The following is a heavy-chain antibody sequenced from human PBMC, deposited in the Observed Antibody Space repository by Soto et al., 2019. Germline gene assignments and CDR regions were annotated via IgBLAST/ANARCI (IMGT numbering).Heavy chain of an antibody. V-gene: IGHV1-69*02. Sequence: QVQLVQSGAEVKKPGSSVKVSCKASGGTFSSYTISWVRQAPGQGLEWMGRIIPILGIANYAQKFQGRVTITADKSTSTAYMELSSLRSEDTAVYYCATERGYSYNYGMDVWGQGTTVTVSS. CDR2: IIPILGIA. CDR3: ATERGYSYNYGMDV. J-gene: IGHJ6*02. D-gene: IGHD5-18*01. CDR1: GGTFSSYT.